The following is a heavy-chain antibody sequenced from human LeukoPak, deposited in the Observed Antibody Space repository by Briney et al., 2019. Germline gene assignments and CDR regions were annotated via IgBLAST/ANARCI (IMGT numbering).Heavy chain of an antibody. Sequence: ASVKVSCKASVYRFITYFMHWVRQAPGQGLEWMGIINPSNGDTGYAQKFQGRVIMTRDTSTSTVYMGLSTLTYEDTAVYYCGGRGSSSKGMDVWGQGTTVTVSS. CDR2: INPSNGDT. D-gene: IGHD6-6*01. J-gene: IGHJ6*02. V-gene: IGHV1-46*01. CDR3: GGRGSSSKGMDV. CDR1: VYRFITYF.